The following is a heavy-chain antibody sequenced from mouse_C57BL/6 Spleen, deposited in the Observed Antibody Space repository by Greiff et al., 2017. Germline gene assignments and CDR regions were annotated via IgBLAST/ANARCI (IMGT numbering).Heavy chain of an antibody. J-gene: IGHJ4*01. D-gene: IGHD1-1*01. CDR2: INPYNGGT. Sequence: EVKLVESGPVLVKPGASVKMSCKASGYTFTDYYMNWVKQSHGKSLEWIGVINPYNGGTSYNQKFKGKATLTVDKSSSTAYMELNSLTSEDSAVYYCARGFYYSSSYPYAMDYWGQGTSVTVSS. V-gene: IGHV1-19*01. CDR3: ARGFYYSSSYPYAMDY. CDR1: GYTFTDYY.